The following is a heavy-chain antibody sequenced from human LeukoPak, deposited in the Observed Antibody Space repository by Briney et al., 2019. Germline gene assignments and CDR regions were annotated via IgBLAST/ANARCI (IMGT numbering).Heavy chain of an antibody. V-gene: IGHV1-18*01. CDR1: GYTFTSYG. CDR2: ISAYSGNT. J-gene: IGHJ5*02. D-gene: IGHD3-3*01. CDR3: ARGGSVFWSGYYSWYNWFDP. Sequence: ASVKVSCKVSGYTFTSYGISWVRQAPGQGLEWMGWISAYSGNTNYAQKFQGRVTITKNTSISTAYMELSSLRSEDTAVYYCARGGSVFWSGYYSWYNWFDPWGQGTLVTVST.